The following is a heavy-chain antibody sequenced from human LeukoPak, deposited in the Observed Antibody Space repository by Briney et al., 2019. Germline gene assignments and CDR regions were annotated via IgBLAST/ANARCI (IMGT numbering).Heavy chain of an antibody. CDR3: ASPNYYDSSGYYY. CDR1: DYSISNTYY. CDR2: ISLGGTT. Sequence: SETLSLTCTVSDYSISNTYYWVWIRQPPGKGLESIGSISLGGTTHYNPSLKSRVIISVDTSKNQFSLKLSSVTAADTAVYYCASPNYYDSSGYYYWGQGTLVTVSS. D-gene: IGHD3-22*01. J-gene: IGHJ4*02. V-gene: IGHV4-38-2*02.